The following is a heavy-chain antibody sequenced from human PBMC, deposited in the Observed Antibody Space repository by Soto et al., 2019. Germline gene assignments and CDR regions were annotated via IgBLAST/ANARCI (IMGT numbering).Heavy chain of an antibody. D-gene: IGHD2-15*01. CDR1: GGTFSSYA. V-gene: IGHV1-69*01. Sequence: QVQLVQSGAEVKKPGSSVKVSCKASGGTFSSYAISWVRQAPGQGLEWMGGIIPIFGTANYAQKFQGRVTITSDESTSTAYMELRSLRSEDTAVYYCARDGWYCSGGSCYYFDYWGQGTLVTVSS. CDR2: IIPIFGTA. J-gene: IGHJ4*02. CDR3: ARDGWYCSGGSCYYFDY.